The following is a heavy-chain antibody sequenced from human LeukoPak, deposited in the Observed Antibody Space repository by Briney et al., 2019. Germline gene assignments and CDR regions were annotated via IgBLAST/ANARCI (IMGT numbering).Heavy chain of an antibody. D-gene: IGHD6-6*01. CDR1: GYLFTSYW. J-gene: IGHJ6*03. V-gene: IGHV5-51*01. CDR2: IYPGDSDS. CDR3: ARVPQLGYYYYYMDV. Sequence: ESLKISCKGSGYLFTSYWIGWVRQMPGKGLEWMGIIYPGDSDSRYSPSFQGQVTISADKSISTAYLQWSSLKASDTATYYCARVPQLGYYYYYMDVWGKGTTVTVSS.